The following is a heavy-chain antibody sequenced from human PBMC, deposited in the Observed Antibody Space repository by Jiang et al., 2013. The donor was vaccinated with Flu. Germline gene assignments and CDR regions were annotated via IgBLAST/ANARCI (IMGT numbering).Heavy chain of an antibody. CDR2: IIPLFGRA. D-gene: IGHD4/OR15-4a*01. V-gene: IGHV1-69*01. CDR1: RGTFDNYA. J-gene: IGHJ3*02. Sequence: GAEVKKPGSSVKISCKASRGTFDNYAISWVRQAPGLGLEWMGGIIPLFGRANYAQKFQGRVTITADESTSTVYMDLSSLRYEDTALYYCARGTIVILSATPSPDAFDIWGQGTRVTVSS. CDR3: ARGTIVILSATPSPDAFDI.